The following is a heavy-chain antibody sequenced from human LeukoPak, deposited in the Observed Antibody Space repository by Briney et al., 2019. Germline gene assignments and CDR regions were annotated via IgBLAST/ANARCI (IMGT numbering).Heavy chain of an antibody. D-gene: IGHD1-1*01. CDR1: GFTFKNAW. CDR2: IKGETEGWTT. CDR3: YGWGYNSDHIPFDY. V-gene: IGHV3-15*01. Sequence: PGGSLRLSCAASGFTFKNAWMSWVRQAPGKGLEWVGRIKGETEGWTTDYGAPVKGRFIISRDDSKTTLYLQMGSLKTEDTAVYYCYGWGYNSDHIPFDYWGRGTLVTVSS. J-gene: IGHJ4*02.